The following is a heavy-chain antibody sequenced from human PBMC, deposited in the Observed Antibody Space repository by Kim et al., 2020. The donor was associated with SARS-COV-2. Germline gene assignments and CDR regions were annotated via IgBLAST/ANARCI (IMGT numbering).Heavy chain of an antibody. CDR3: ARDGVVVTAPYYYYGMDV. CDR2: IYHSGST. CDR1: GYSISSGYY. D-gene: IGHD2-21*02. V-gene: IGHV4-38-2*02. Sequence: SETLSLTCTVSGYSISSGYYWGWIRQPPGKGLEWIGSIYHSGSTYYNPSLKSRVTISVDTSKNQFSLKLSSVTAADTAVYYCARDGVVVTAPYYYYGMDV. J-gene: IGHJ6*01.